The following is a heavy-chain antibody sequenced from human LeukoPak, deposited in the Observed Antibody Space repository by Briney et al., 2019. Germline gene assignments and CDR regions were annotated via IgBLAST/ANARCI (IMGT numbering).Heavy chain of an antibody. D-gene: IGHD3-22*01. CDR1: GGSLSNFY. J-gene: IGHJ4*02. CDR3: ARVGDTSGYFYYFDS. CDR2: ISYGGGT. V-gene: IGHV4-59*08. Sequence: PSETLSLTCVVSGGSLSNFYWSWVRQPPGEGLEWLGYISYGGGTTYNTTLKRRLSMSMDTSKNQFSLRLNSVTAADTALYYCARVGDTSGYFYYFDSWGQGTLVTVSS.